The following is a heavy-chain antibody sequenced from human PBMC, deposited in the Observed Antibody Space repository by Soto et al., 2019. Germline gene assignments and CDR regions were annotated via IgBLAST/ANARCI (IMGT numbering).Heavy chain of an antibody. J-gene: IGHJ4*02. D-gene: IGHD6-25*01. CDR1: GGSISSSSYY. V-gene: IGHV4-39*01. CDR3: ARQDSRGYDRDVRFAY. Sequence: QLQLQESGPGLVKPSETLSLTCTVSGGSISSSSYYWGWIRQPPGKGLEWIGNIYYSGITYGNPSLKSRVTMSVDTSRNKFSLKFSSVTAADTAVYYCARQDSRGYDRDVRFAYWGQGTLVTVSS. CDR2: IYYSGIT.